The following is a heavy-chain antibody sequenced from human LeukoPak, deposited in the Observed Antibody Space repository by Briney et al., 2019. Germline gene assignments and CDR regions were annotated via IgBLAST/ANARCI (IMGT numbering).Heavy chain of an antibody. D-gene: IGHD2-2*01. CDR3: ARSDCSSTSCSPGY. CDR2: IIPILGIA. J-gene: IGHJ4*02. CDR1: GYTFTSYG. V-gene: IGHV1-69*04. Sequence: ASVKVSCKASGYTFTSYGISWVRQAPGQGLEWMGRIIPILGIANYAQKFQGRVTITADKSTSTAYMELSSLRSEDTAVYYCARSDCSSTSCSPGYWGQGTLVTVSS.